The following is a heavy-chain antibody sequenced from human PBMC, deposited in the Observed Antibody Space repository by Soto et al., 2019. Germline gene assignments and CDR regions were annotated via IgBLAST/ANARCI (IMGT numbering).Heavy chain of an antibody. V-gene: IGHV4-59*01. CDR3: ARGPDPVNYYGMDV. J-gene: IGHJ6*02. Sequence: SETLSLTCTVSGGSISSYYWSWIRQPPGKGLEWIGYIYYSGSTNYNPSLKSRVTISVDTSKNQFSLKLSSVTAADTAVYYCARGPDPVNYYGMDVWGQGTKVTVSS. CDR2: IYYSGST. CDR1: GGSISSYY.